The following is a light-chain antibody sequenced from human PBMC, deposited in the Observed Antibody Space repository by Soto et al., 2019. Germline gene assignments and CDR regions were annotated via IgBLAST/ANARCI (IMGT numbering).Light chain of an antibody. V-gene: IGKV3-15*01. CDR2: GAS. CDR3: QQYYNWPPWT. J-gene: IGKJ1*01. Sequence: EIVMTQSPATLSVSPGERATLSCRASQSVSSSYLAWYQQKPGQAPRLLIYGASIRATGIPARFSGSGSGTEFTLTISSLQSEDSAVYYCQQYYNWPPWTFGQGTKVDIK. CDR1: QSVSSSY.